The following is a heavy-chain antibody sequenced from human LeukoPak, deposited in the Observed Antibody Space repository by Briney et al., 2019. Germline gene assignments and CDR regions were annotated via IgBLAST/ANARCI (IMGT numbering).Heavy chain of an antibody. CDR2: IKGDGSGP. Sequence: GGSLRLSCAASGFAFRNYWMHWVRQAPGKGLVWVSRIKGDGSGPIYADSVKGRFTISRDNRKNTLSLQMNSLRADDTAVYYCVRGGDTGHFDCWGQGTLGIVSS. D-gene: IGHD2-8*02. CDR3: VRGGDTGHFDC. J-gene: IGHJ4*02. CDR1: GFAFRNYW. V-gene: IGHV3-74*01.